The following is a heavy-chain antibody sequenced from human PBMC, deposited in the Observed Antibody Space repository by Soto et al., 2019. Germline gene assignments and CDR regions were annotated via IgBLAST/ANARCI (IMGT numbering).Heavy chain of an antibody. CDR1: GFTFSNAW. V-gene: IGHV3-15*01. CDR2: IKSKTDGGTT. CDR3: TTPRGGSYLFDY. D-gene: IGHD1-26*01. Sequence: EVQLVESGGGLVKPGGSLRLSCAASGFTFSNAWMSWVRQAPGKGLEWVGRIKSKTDGGTTDYAAPVKGRFTISRDDSKYTLYLQMNSLKTEDTAVYYCTTPRGGSYLFDYWGQGTLVTVSS. J-gene: IGHJ4*02.